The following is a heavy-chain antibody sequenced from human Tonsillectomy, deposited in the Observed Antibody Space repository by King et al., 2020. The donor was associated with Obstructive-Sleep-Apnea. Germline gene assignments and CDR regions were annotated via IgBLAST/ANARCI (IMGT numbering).Heavy chain of an antibody. CDR2: ISASGGNT. CDR1: GFTFSSYA. V-gene: IGHV3-23*04. CDR3: AKATMFIMVQGVPDY. D-gene: IGHD3-10*01. J-gene: IGHJ4*02. Sequence: VQLVESGGGLVQPGGSLRLSCAASGFTFSSYAMSWVRQAPGKGLEWVSAISASGGNTYYADSVQGRFTISRDNSKNTLYLQMNSLRAEDTAVYYCAKATMFIMVQGVPDYWGQGTLLTVSS.